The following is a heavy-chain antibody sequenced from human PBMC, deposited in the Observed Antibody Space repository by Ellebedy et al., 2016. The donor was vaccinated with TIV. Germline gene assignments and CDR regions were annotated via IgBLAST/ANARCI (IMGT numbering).Heavy chain of an antibody. V-gene: IGHV1-24*01. CDR2: FDPEDGET. J-gene: IGHJ4*02. CDR3: ARDGGGRYFDWWFDY. Sequence: AASVKVSCKVSGYTLTELSMHWVRQAPGKGLEWMGGFDPEDGETIYAQKLQGRVTMTTDTSTSTAYMELRSLRSDDTAVYYCARDGGGRYFDWWFDYWGQGTLVTVSS. D-gene: IGHD3-9*01. CDR1: GYTLTELS.